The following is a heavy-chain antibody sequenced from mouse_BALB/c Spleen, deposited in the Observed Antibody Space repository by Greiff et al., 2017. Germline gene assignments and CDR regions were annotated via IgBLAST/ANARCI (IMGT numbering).Heavy chain of an antibody. CDR1: GFNIKDTY. V-gene: IGHV14-3*02. D-gene: IGHD2-1*01. CDR2: IDPANGNT. J-gene: IGHJ4*01. Sequence: VQLKQSGAELVKPGASVKLSCTASGFNIKDTYMHWVKQRPEQGLEWIGRIDPANGNTKYDPKFQGKATITADTSSNTAYLQLSSLTSEDTAVYYCAPYGKRYAMDYWGQGTSVTVSS. CDR3: APYGKRYAMDY.